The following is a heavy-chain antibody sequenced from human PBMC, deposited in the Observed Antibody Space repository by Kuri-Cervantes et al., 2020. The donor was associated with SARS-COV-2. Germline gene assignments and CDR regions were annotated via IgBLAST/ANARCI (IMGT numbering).Heavy chain of an antibody. CDR3: ASATIVVVPADLWAIIYYYYYMDV. CDR2: VYYSGST. J-gene: IGHJ6*03. CDR1: GDSISNYY. Sequence: GSLRLSCTVSGDSISNYYWTWIRQPPGKGLEWIGYVYYSGSTNYNPSLKSRITISVDTSKNQCSLKLSSVTAANTAVYYCASATIVVVPADLWAIIYYYYYMDVWGKGTTVTVSS. V-gene: IGHV4-59*12. D-gene: IGHD2-2*01.